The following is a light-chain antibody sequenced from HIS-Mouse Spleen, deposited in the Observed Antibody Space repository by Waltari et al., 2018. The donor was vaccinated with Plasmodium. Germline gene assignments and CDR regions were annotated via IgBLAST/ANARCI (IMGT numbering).Light chain of an antibody. CDR2: EGS. Sequence: QSALTQPASVSGSPGQSITISCTGTSSDVGSYNLVSWYQQHPGKAPKLMIYEGSKRPSGFSNRCAGSKSGNTASLTISGLQADDEADYYCCSYAGSSTWVFGGGTKLTVL. J-gene: IGLJ3*02. CDR3: CSYAGSSTWV. CDR1: SSDVGSYNL. V-gene: IGLV2-23*01.